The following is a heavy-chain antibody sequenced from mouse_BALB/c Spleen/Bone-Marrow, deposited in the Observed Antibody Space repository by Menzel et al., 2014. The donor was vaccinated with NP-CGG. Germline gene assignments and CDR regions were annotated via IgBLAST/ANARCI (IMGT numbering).Heavy chain of an antibody. Sequence: EVMLVESGPSLVKPSRTLSLTCSVTGDSIXSGYWNWIRKFPGNKLEYMGYISYSGSTYYNPSLKSRISITRDTSKNQYYLQLKSVTTEDTATYYCARFGYDYALDYWGQGTSVTVSS. CDR2: ISYSGST. CDR3: ARFGYDYALDY. D-gene: IGHD2-2*01. CDR1: GDSIXSGY. V-gene: IGHV3-8*02. J-gene: IGHJ4*01.